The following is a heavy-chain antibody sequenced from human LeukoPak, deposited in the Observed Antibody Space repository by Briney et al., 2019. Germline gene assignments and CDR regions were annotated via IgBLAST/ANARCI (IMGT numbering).Heavy chain of an antibody. CDR3: ATGDRYDFWSGYYKEGYFDY. V-gene: IGHV3-7*01. Sequence: PGGSLRLSCAASGFTFSSYWMSWVRQAPGKGLEWVANIKQDGSEKYYVDSVKGRFTISRDNAKNSLYLQMNSLRAEDTAVYYCATGDRYDFWSGYYKEGYFDYWGQGTLVTASS. J-gene: IGHJ4*02. CDR1: GFTFSSYW. CDR2: IKQDGSEK. D-gene: IGHD3-3*01.